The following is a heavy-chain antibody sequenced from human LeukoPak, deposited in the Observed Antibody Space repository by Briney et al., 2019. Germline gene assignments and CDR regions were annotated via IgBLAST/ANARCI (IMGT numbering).Heavy chain of an antibody. V-gene: IGHV1-46*01. Sequence: ASVKVSCKSSGYTFTRHYLHWVRQAPGQGLEWVGLINPTGTSSWSAQKFQGRVTLTRDMSTSTDYMELSSLRSEDTAVYYCARMGRGLDFWGQGTLVTVSS. CDR3: ARMGRGLDF. J-gene: IGHJ4*02. CDR2: INPTGTSS. D-gene: IGHD3-3*01. CDR1: GYTFTRHY.